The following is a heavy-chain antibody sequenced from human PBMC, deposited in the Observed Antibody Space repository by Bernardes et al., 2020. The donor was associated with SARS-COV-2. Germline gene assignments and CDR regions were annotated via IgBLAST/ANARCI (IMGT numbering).Heavy chain of an antibody. Sequence: ASVKVSCKVSGYTLTELSVHWVRQAPGKGLEWMGGFDPEDGETIYAQKFQGRVTMTEDTSTDTAYMELSSLRSEDTAVYYCATAPGAMVTDWFDPWGQGTLVTVSS. V-gene: IGHV1-24*01. CDR1: GYTLTELS. CDR2: FDPEDGET. D-gene: IGHD5-18*01. CDR3: ATAPGAMVTDWFDP. J-gene: IGHJ5*02.